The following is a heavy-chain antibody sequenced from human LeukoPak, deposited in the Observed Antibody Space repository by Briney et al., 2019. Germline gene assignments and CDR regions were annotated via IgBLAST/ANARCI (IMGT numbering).Heavy chain of an antibody. Sequence: PSETLSLTCAVSGYSISSSHWWGWIRQPPGKGLEWIGFIYYSGTTNYNPSLKSRVTMSVDTYKNQFSLKLSSVTASDTAVYYCARSSSLGYYYYYMDVWGKGTTVTVSS. J-gene: IGHJ6*03. CDR2: IYYSGTT. V-gene: IGHV4-28*06. CDR1: GYSISSSHW. D-gene: IGHD6-19*01. CDR3: ARSSSLGYYYYYMDV.